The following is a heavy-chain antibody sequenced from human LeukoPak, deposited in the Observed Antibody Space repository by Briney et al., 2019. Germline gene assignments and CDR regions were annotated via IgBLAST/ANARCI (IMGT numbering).Heavy chain of an antibody. J-gene: IGHJ6*02. D-gene: IGHD2-15*01. CDR1: GGSISSSNW. Sequence: SETLSLTCAVSGGSISSSNWWSWVRQPPGKGLEWIGEIYHSGSTNYNPSLKSRVTISVDKSKNQFSLKLNSVTAADTAVYYCARSRPIDLYCSGGSCYSRYYYYGMDVWGQGTTVTVSS. CDR3: ARSRPIDLYCSGGSCYSRYYYYGMDV. V-gene: IGHV4-4*02. CDR2: IYHSGST.